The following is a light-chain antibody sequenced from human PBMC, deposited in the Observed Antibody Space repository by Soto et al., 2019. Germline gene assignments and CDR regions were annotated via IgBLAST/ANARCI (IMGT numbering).Light chain of an antibody. CDR1: QSVSSN. CDR2: GAF. V-gene: IGKV3-15*01. Sequence: EIVMTQSPATLSVSPGERATLSCRASQSVSSNLAWYQQKPGQAPRLLIYGAFTRATGIPARFSGSGSGTEFTLTISSLQSEDFAVYYCQQYNNWPPYTFGHGTKLEIK. J-gene: IGKJ2*01. CDR3: QQYNNWPPYT.